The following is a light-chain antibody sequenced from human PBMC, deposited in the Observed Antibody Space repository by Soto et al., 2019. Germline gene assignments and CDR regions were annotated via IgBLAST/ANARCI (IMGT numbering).Light chain of an antibody. Sequence: EIVLTQSPATLYLSPGERATLSCRASQSVSSYLAWYQQKPGQAPRLLIYDASNRATGIPARFSGSGSGTDFTLTISSLEPEDFAVYYCQQRSNWALTFGGGAKVEIK. CDR1: QSVSSY. V-gene: IGKV3-11*01. J-gene: IGKJ4*01. CDR2: DAS. CDR3: QQRSNWALT.